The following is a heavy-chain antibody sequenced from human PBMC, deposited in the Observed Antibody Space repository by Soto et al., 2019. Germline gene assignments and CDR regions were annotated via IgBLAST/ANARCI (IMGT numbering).Heavy chain of an antibody. J-gene: IGHJ4*02. CDR2: INSDGSST. V-gene: IGHV3-74*01. CDR3: ARGGARIAAAGPKGFDY. Sequence: EVQLVESGGALVQPGGSLRLSCAASGFSISSYCMHWVRQAPGKGLVWVSRINSDGSSTTYADSVKGRFTISRDNAKNTQYLQMNSLSAGDTAVYYCARGGARIAAAGPKGFDYWGQGTLVTVSS. D-gene: IGHD6-13*01. CDR1: GFSISSYC.